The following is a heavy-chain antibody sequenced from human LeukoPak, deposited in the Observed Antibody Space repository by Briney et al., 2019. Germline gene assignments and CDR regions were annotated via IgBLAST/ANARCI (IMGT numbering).Heavy chain of an antibody. J-gene: IGHJ4*02. CDR2: IYYSGST. Sequence: SETLSLTCTVSGGSISSSSYYWGWIRQPPGKGLEWIGSIYYSGSTYYNPSLKSRVTISVDTSKNQFSLKLSSVTAADTAVYYCARDGAHYYDSSGCYSTVFDYWGQGTLVTVSS. CDR3: ARDGAHYYDSSGCYSTVFDY. D-gene: IGHD3-22*01. V-gene: IGHV4-39*07. CDR1: GGSISSSSYY.